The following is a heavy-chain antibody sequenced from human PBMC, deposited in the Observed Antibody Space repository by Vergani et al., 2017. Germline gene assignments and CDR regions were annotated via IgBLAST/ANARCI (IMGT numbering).Heavy chain of an antibody. Sequence: EVQLVESGGGLVQPGRSLRLSCAASGFTFDDYAMHWVRQAPGKGLEWVSGISWNSGSIGYADSVKGRFTISRDNAKNSLYLQMNSLRAEDTAVYYCARAPDWNLGDYWGQGTLVTVSS. D-gene: IGHD1-7*01. CDR3: ARAPDWNLGDY. V-gene: IGHV3-9*01. J-gene: IGHJ4*02. CDR2: ISWNSGSI. CDR1: GFTFDDYA.